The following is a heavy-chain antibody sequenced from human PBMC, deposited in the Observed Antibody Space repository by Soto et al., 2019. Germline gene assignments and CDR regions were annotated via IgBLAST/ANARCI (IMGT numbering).Heavy chain of an antibody. CDR2: ISWDGGST. CDR3: AKEIGLGYSGYADDAFDI. J-gene: IGHJ3*02. CDR1: GFTFDDYT. Sequence: GGSLRLSCAASGFTFDDYTMHWVRQAPGKGLEWVSLISWDGGSTYYADSVKGRFTISRDNSKNSLYLQMNSLRTEDTALYYCAKEIGLGYSGYADDAFDIWGQGTMVTVSS. V-gene: IGHV3-43*01. D-gene: IGHD5-12*01.